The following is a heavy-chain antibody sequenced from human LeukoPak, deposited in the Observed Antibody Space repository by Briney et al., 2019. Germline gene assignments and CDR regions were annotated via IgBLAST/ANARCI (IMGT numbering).Heavy chain of an antibody. J-gene: IGHJ5*02. D-gene: IGHD4-17*01. Sequence: GGSLRLSGVASGFTFRSYEMNWVRQAPGKGLEWIAYIYSSGSTTYYADSVKGRFTVSRDNAKNSLYLQMNSLSVEDTAVYYCVRGGYGDYGRGSWGQGTLLTVSS. V-gene: IGHV3-48*03. CDR2: IYSSGSTT. CDR1: GFTFRSYE. CDR3: VRGGYGDYGRGS.